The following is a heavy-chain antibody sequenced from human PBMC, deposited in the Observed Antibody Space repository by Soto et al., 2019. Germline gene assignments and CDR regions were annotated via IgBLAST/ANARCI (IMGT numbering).Heavy chain of an antibody. V-gene: IGHV3-33*01. CDR1: GFTLSSYG. CDR3: ARGSAGSESVVVVPAIDFYSFDT. J-gene: IGHJ4*02. D-gene: IGHD2-15*01. Sequence: QVQLVESGGGVVQPGRSLRLSCAASGFTLSSYGMHWVRQAPGKGLEWVAVIWYDGDKKYYADSVKVRFTISRDESKNTVYLHMSSLRGEDTGVYYCARGSAGSESVVVVPAIDFYSFDTWGQGTLVSVPS. CDR2: IWYDGDKK.